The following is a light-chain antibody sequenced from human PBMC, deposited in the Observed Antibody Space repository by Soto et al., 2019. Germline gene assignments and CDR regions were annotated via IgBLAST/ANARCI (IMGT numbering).Light chain of an antibody. CDR1: SSDVGGYNY. J-gene: IGLJ1*01. Sequence: QSALTQPPSASGSPGQSVTISCTGTSSDVGGYNYVSWYQQHPGKAPKLMIYEVNKRPSGVPDRFSGSKSGNTASLTVSGLQAEDEAYYHCSSYAGSNNFGVFGTGTKVTV. CDR2: EVN. CDR3: SSYAGSNNFGV. V-gene: IGLV2-8*01.